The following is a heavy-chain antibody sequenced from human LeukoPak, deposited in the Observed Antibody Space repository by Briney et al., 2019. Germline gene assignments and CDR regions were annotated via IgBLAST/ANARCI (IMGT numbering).Heavy chain of an antibody. Sequence: PGGSLRLSCAASGFTFSSYSMNWVRQAPGKGLEWVSAISGSGGSTYYADSVKGRFTISRDNSKNTLYLQMNSLRAEDTAVYYCAKGRRSGWYNWFDPWGQGTLVTVSS. CDR1: GFTFSSYS. CDR2: ISGSGGST. V-gene: IGHV3-23*01. J-gene: IGHJ5*02. D-gene: IGHD6-19*01. CDR3: AKGRRSGWYNWFDP.